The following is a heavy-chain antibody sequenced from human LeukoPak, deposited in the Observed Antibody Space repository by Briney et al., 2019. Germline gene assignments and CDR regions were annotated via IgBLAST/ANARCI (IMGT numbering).Heavy chain of an antibody. Sequence: GGSLRLSCAASGFTFSSYWMSWVRQAPGKGLEWVAVIWYDGSNKYYADSVKGRFTISRDNSKNTLYLQMNSLRAEDTAVYYCVRVTHSSYSYGYGHGDYWGQGTLVTVSS. CDR3: VRVTHSSYSYGYGHGDY. D-gene: IGHD5-18*01. CDR2: IWYDGSNK. CDR1: GFTFSSYW. J-gene: IGHJ4*02. V-gene: IGHV3-33*08.